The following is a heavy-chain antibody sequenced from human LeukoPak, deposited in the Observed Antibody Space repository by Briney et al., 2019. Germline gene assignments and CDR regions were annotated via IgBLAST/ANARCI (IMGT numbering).Heavy chain of an antibody. CDR1: GGSISSYY. CDR2: IYYSGST. Sequence: SETLSLTRTVSGGSISSYYWSWIRQPPGKGLEWIGYIYYSGSTNYNPSLKSRVTISVDRSKNQFSLKLSSVTAADTAVYYCARVGTVSYFDYWGQGTLVTVSS. D-gene: IGHD7-27*01. CDR3: ARVGTVSYFDY. V-gene: IGHV4-59*12. J-gene: IGHJ4*02.